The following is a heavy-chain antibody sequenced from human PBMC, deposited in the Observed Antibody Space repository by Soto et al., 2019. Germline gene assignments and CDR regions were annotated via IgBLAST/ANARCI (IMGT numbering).Heavy chain of an antibody. Sequence: SETLSLTCTASGGSISSSCWSWIRQPPGKGLEWIGYIYYSGSTNYNPSLKSRVTISVDTSKNQFSLKLSSVTAADTAVYYCAREETTGYSSGYSDWGQGTLVTVSS. J-gene: IGHJ4*02. D-gene: IGHD3-22*01. CDR3: AREETTGYSSGYSD. CDR1: GGSISSSC. V-gene: IGHV4-59*01. CDR2: IYYSGST.